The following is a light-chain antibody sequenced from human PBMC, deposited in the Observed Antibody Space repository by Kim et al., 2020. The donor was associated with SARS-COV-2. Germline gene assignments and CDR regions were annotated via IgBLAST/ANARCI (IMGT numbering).Light chain of an antibody. CDR2: GAS. V-gene: IGKV3-20*01. CDR1: QSVSSSY. J-gene: IGKJ3*01. CDR3: QQYGSSFT. Sequence: LSPGERATLSGRASQSVSSSYLAWYQQKPGQAPRLLIYGASSRATGIPDRFSGSGSGTDFTLTISRLEPEDFAVYYCQQYGSSFTFGPGTKVDIK.